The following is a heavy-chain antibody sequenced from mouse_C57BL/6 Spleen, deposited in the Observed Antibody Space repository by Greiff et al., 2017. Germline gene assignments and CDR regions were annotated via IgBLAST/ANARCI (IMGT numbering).Heavy chain of an antibody. Sequence: VQLQQSGAELVRPGASVTLSCKASGYTFTDYEMHWVKQTPVHGLEWIGAIDPETGGTAYNQKFKGKAILTADKSSSTAYMELRSLTSEDSAVYYCTSVTTVVAKDYFDYWGQGTTLTVSS. CDR2: IDPETGGT. J-gene: IGHJ2*01. V-gene: IGHV1-15*01. CDR3: TSVTTVVAKDYFDY. CDR1: GYTFTDYE. D-gene: IGHD1-1*01.